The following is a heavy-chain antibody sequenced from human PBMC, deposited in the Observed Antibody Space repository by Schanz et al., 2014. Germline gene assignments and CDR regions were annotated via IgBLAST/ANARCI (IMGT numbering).Heavy chain of an antibody. CDR2: IYPKNGGT. D-gene: IGHD6-25*01. CDR3: VILPRDNSALGP. V-gene: IGHV1-2*06. Sequence: QVQLVQSETEVREPGASVKVSCQASGYTFTGYYMHWVRQAPGQGLEWMGRIYPKNGGTIFAQQFQGRVAMTRDTSINTAYVELSRLTSDDAAFYYCVILPRDNSALGPWGQGTLVTVSS. CDR1: GYTFTGYY. J-gene: IGHJ5*02.